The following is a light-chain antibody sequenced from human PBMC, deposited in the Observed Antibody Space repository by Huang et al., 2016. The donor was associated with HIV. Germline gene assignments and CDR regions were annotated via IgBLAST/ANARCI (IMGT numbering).Light chain of an antibody. CDR3: QQYGGSPLFT. CDR1: QSVSSNF. CDR2: GAS. Sequence: EVVLTQSPGTLSLSPGERATLSCRASQSVSSNFLAWYQQKPGQATRLIICGASSRATGIPDRCSGSGSGTDFTLTISRLEPEDFAVYYCQQYGGSPLFTFGPGTKVDIK. J-gene: IGKJ3*01. V-gene: IGKV3-20*01.